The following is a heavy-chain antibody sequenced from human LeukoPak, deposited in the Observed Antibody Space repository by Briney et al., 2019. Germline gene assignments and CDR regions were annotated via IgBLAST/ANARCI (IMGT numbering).Heavy chain of an antibody. V-gene: IGHV1-18*01. CDR1: GYTFTSYG. J-gene: IGHJ4*02. Sequence: GASVKVSRKASGYTFTSYGISWVRQAPGQGLEWMGWISAYNGNTNYAQKLQGRVTMTTDTSTSTAYMELRSLRSDDTAVYYCASYLRDATSLDYWGQGTLVTVSS. CDR2: ISAYNGNT. D-gene: IGHD2-15*01. CDR3: ASYLRDATSLDY.